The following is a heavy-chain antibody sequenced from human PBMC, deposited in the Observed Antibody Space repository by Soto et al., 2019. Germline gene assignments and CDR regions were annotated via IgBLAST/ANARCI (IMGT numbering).Heavy chain of an antibody. D-gene: IGHD1-1*01. Sequence: EVRLLESGGGLVQPGGSLRLSCAASGFTFSSYAMNWVRQAPGKGLEWVSVISGSGGSTYYADSVKGRFTISRDNSNNTLYLQMNSLRAEDTAVYYCAKRATGTYFDYWGQGTLVTVSS. CDR2: ISGSGGST. V-gene: IGHV3-23*01. J-gene: IGHJ4*02. CDR3: AKRATGTYFDY. CDR1: GFTFSSYA.